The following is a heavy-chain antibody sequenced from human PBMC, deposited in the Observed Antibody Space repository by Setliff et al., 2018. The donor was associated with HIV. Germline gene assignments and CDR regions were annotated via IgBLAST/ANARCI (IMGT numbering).Heavy chain of an antibody. Sequence: PGGSLRLSCAAPGFTFSSYVLHWVRQAPGKGLEWVAVMSTGGDIKIYADSVKGRFTISRDNSKNTLFLQMNSLRPEDTAVYYCARERRDFRIKNWFDSWGQGTLVTVSS. CDR2: MSTGGDIK. CDR1: GFTFSSYV. V-gene: IGHV3-30-3*01. CDR3: ARERRDFRIKNWFDS. D-gene: IGHD2-21*02. J-gene: IGHJ5*01.